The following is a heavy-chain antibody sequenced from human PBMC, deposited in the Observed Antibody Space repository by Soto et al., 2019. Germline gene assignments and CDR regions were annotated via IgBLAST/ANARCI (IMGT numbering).Heavy chain of an antibody. D-gene: IGHD2-15*01. CDR1: GFTFSSYA. CDR3: AKDIPPKDIVVVVAAYDDAFDI. CDR2: ISGSGGST. V-gene: IGHV3-23*01. Sequence: GESLKISCAASGFTFSSYAMSWVRQAPGKGLEWVSAISGSGGSTYYADSVKGRFTISRDNSKNTLYLQMNSLRAEDTAVYYCAKDIPPKDIVVVVAAYDDAFDIWGQGTMVTVSS. J-gene: IGHJ3*02.